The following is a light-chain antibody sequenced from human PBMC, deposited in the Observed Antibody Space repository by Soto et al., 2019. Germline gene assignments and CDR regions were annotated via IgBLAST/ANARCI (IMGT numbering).Light chain of an antibody. CDR2: EVS. CDR3: SSSTSTSTLWV. CDR1: NSDVGGYNY. Sequence: QSALTQPASVSGSPGQSITISCTGTNSDVGGYNYVSWYQQRPGTAPKLIIYEVSNRPSGVSNRISGSKSGNTASLSISGLQAEDEADYYCSSSTSTSTLWVFGGGTKLTVL. V-gene: IGLV2-14*03. J-gene: IGLJ3*02.